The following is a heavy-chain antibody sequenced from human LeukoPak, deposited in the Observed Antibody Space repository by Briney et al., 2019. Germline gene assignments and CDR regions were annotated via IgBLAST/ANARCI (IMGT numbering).Heavy chain of an antibody. V-gene: IGHV3-30*18. D-gene: IGHD6-13*01. CDR3: AKEVVAAAGTGWFDP. J-gene: IGHJ5*02. CDR1: GFTFSSYG. Sequence: PGGSLRLSCAASGFTFSSYGMHWVRQAPGKGLEWAAVISYDGSNKYYADSVKGRFTISRDNSKNTLYLQMNSLRAEDTAVYYCAKEVVAAAGTGWFDPWGQGTLVTVSS. CDR2: ISYDGSNK.